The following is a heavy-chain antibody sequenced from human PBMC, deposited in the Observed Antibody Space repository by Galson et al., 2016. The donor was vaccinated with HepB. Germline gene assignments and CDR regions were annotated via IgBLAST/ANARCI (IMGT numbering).Heavy chain of an antibody. V-gene: IGHV3-53*01. CDR2: IYSDGTT. Sequence: SLRLSCAVSGFTVNSNYMTWVRQAPGKGLDWVSVIYSDGTTYYADSVKGRFTISRDPSKNTLYLQMDSLRAEDTAVYYCARGVGGLDHWGQGTLVTVSS. J-gene: IGHJ4*02. CDR1: GFTVNSNY. CDR3: ARGVGGLDH. D-gene: IGHD1-26*01.